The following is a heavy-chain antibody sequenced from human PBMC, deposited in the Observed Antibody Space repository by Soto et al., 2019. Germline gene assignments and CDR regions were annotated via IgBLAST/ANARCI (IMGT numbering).Heavy chain of an antibody. CDR3: VRDQKYFRVNGNWFDS. V-gene: IGHV1-18*01. J-gene: IGHJ5*01. D-gene: IGHD2-2*01. Sequence: GASVKVSCKASGYTSADLGISWVRQAPGQGLEWMGWVSGNNGASNPAPKVQGRITMTLDTSTGVSYMALRSLRSEDTAIYYCVRDQKYFRVNGNWFDSWGQGTLVTIFS. CDR2: VSGNNGAS. CDR1: GYTSADLG.